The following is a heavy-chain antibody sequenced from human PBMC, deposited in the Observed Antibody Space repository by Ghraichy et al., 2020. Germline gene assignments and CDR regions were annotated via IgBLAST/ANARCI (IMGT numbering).Heavy chain of an antibody. J-gene: IGHJ4*02. CDR2: IYHSGST. CDR3: ARGADYYGDYVGAFDY. D-gene: IGHD4-17*01. CDR1: GGSISSGGYS. Sequence: SETLSLTCAVSGGSISSGGYSWSWIRQPPGKGLEWIGYIYHSGSTYYNPSLKSRVTISVDRSKNQFSLKLSSVTAADTAVYYCARGADYYGDYVGAFDYWGQGTLVTVSS. V-gene: IGHV4-30-2*01.